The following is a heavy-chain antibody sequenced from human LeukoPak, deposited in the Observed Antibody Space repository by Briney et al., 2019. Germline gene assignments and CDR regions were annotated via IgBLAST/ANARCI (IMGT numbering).Heavy chain of an antibody. J-gene: IGHJ6*03. CDR1: GGSISSYY. CDR2: IYTSGST. CDR3: ARVASGTASYYYYYYMDV. V-gene: IGHV4-4*07. Sequence: PSETLSLTCTVSGGSISSYYWSWIRQPAGKGLEWIGRIYTSGSTNYNPSLKSRVTMSVDTSKNQFSLKLSSVTAADTAVYYCARVASGTASYYYYYYMDVWGKGTTVTVSS. D-gene: IGHD1-7*01.